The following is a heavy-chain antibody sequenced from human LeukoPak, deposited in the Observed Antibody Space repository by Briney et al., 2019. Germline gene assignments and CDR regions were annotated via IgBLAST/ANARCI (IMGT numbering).Heavy chain of an antibody. CDR3: ARHVPYYYDSSGYPDY. J-gene: IGHJ4*02. Sequence: GESLKISCKGSGFSFSSNWIGWVRQMPGKGLEWMGIIYPGDSDTIYSPSFQGQVTISADKSISTAYLQWSSLKASDTAMYYCARHVPYYYDSSGYPDYWGQGTLVTVSS. D-gene: IGHD3-22*01. CDR1: GFSFSSNW. CDR2: IYPGDSDT. V-gene: IGHV5-51*01.